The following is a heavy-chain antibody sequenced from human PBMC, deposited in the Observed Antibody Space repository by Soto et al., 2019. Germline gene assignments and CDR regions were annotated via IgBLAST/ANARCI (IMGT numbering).Heavy chain of an antibody. CDR2: ISSSSSSI. CDR1: GFTFSSYS. Sequence: EVQLVESGGGLVQPGGPLRLSCAASGFTFSSYSMNWVRQAPGKGLEWLSYISSSSSSIYYADSVKGRFTISRDNAKNSLYLQRNSLRAEDTAKYYCARVMSISWYFDLWGRGTLVTVSS. V-gene: IGHV3-48*01. D-gene: IGHD5-12*01. J-gene: IGHJ2*01. CDR3: ARVMSISWYFDL.